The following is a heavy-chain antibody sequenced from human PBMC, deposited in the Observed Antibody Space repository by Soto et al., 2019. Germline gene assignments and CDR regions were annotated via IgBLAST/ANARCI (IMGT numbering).Heavy chain of an antibody. CDR3: ARVLPFYDFWSGLSMDV. Sequence: SETLSLTCTVSGGSISSGGYYWSWIRQHPGKGLEWIGYIYYSGSTYYNPSLKSRVTISVDTSKNQFSLKLSSVTAADTAVYYCARVLPFYDFWSGLSMDVWGQGTTVTVSS. CDR2: IYYSGST. J-gene: IGHJ6*02. D-gene: IGHD3-3*01. CDR1: GGSISSGGYY. V-gene: IGHV4-31*03.